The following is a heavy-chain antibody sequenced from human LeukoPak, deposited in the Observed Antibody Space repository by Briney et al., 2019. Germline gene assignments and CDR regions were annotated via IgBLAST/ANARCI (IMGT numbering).Heavy chain of an antibody. D-gene: IGHD2-2*01. CDR2: ISPTGRNT. CDR3: AKECLAW. J-gene: IGHJ4*02. Sequence: PGGSLRLSCAGSGFTFSSFAMNWARQAPGKGLQWFSGISPTGRNTYYPDSLKGRFTISRDNSKNTLYLQVNSLRAEDTAVYYFAKECLAWWGQGTLVTVSS. V-gene: IGHV3-23*01. CDR1: GFTFSSFA.